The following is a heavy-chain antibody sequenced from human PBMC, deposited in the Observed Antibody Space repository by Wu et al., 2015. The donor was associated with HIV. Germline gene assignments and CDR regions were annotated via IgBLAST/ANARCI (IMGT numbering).Heavy chain of an antibody. D-gene: IGHD1-20*01. V-gene: IGHV1-69*13. CDR2: IIPLFGTT. CDR1: GGRFSSYA. CDR3: TTYGPGYNWMYK. J-gene: IGHJ4*02. Sequence: QVQLVQSGAEVKKPGSSMKVSCKASGGRFSSYAISWVRQAPGQGLEWMGRIIPLFGTTNYAQNFQGRVTITADESTRTVYMEMSSLKSEDTAVYYCTTYGPGYNWMYKWGQGTQVTVSS.